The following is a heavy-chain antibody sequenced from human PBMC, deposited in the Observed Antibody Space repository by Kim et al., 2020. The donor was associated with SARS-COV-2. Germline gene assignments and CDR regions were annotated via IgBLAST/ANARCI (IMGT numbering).Heavy chain of an antibody. CDR3: ARESRLYDI. V-gene: IGHV1-2*02. CDR1: GYTFTNFY. Sequence: ASVKVYCKASGYTFTNFYMHWVRQAPGQGLEWMGWINPNTGGTNYAQKFQGRVTMTRDTSINTAYMELNRLITDDTAVYFCARESRLYDIWGQGTLVTVSS. D-gene: IGHD3-9*01. J-gene: IGHJ4*02. CDR2: INPNTGGT.